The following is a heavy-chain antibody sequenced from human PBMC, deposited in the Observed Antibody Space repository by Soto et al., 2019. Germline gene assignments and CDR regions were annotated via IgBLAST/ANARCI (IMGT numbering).Heavy chain of an antibody. CDR3: ARGINWSGAY. J-gene: IGHJ4*02. D-gene: IGHD3-10*01. V-gene: IGHV3-21*04. CDR2: ISRSGANI. CDR1: GFNFSDYY. Sequence: GGSLRLSCVGSGFNFSDYYMVWVRQAPGKGLEWVSSISRSGANIHYADSVKGRFTISRDNARNSLYLQMNSLRAEDTARYFCARGINWSGAYWGQGTQVTVSS.